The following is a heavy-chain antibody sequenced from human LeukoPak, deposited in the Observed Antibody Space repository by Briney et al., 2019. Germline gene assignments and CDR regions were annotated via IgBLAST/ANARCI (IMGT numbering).Heavy chain of an antibody. CDR3: ARVKAYCGGDCYFSY. CDR1: GFTFSSYA. V-gene: IGHV3-30*01. J-gene: IGHJ4*02. CDR2: ISYDGSNK. Sequence: GRSLRLSCAASGFTFSSYAMHWVRQAPGKGLEWVAVISYDGSNKYYADSVKGRFTISRDNSKNTLYLQMNSLRTEDTAVYYCARVKAYCGGDCYFSYWGQGTLVIVSS. D-gene: IGHD2-21*02.